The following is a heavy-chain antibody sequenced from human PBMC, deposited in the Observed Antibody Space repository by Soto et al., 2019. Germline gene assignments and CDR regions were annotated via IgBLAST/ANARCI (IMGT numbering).Heavy chain of an antibody. CDR2: IYPGDSDT. Sequence: PGESLKISCKGSGYSFTSYWIGWVRQMPGKGLEWMGIIYPGDSDTRYSPSFQGQVTISADKSISTAYLQWSSLKASDTTMYYCARTSAAGKYYYGMDVWGQGTTVTVSS. D-gene: IGHD6-13*01. V-gene: IGHV5-51*01. CDR1: GYSFTSYW. CDR3: ARTSAAGKYYYGMDV. J-gene: IGHJ6*02.